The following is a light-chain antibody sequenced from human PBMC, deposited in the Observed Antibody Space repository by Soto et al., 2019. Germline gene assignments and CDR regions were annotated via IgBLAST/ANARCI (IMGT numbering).Light chain of an antibody. J-gene: IGLJ3*02. CDR1: SSDVGDYEY. CDR3: ISYASRGTLLWV. CDR2: EVN. V-gene: IGLV2-14*01. Sequence: QSALTQPASVSGSPGQSVTISCTGTSSDVGDYEYVSWYQQYPGKAPKPLIYEVNNQPSGISNRFSGSKSGNTVSLTISGLQDEDGADYYCISYASRGTLLWVFGGGTELTVL.